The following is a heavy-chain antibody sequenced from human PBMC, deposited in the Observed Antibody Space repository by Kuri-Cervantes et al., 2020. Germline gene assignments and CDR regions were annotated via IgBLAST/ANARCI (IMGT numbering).Heavy chain of an antibody. Sequence: GGSLRLSCAASGFTFSRFAMHWVRQAPGKGLEWVAVISYDGSNKYYADSVKGRFTISRDNSKNTLYLQMNSLRAEDTAVYYCARERIEWELLSGMDVWGQGTTVTVSS. J-gene: IGHJ6*02. CDR2: ISYDGSNK. D-gene: IGHD1-26*01. V-gene: IGHV3-30*04. CDR3: ARERIEWELLSGMDV. CDR1: GFTFSRFA.